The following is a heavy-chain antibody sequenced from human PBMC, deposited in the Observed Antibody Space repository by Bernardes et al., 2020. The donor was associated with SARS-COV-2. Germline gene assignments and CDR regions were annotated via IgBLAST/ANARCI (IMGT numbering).Heavy chain of an antibody. V-gene: IGHV4-31*03. CDR3: ARVPFTLGSGYYLFDY. Sequence: SETLSLTCTVSGGSISTGGYYWSWLRQHPGKGLEWIGYIYYSGNTYYNPSLKSRVTMSVDTPNNQFSLKLSSVTAADTAVYYCARVPFTLGSGYYLFDYWGQGTLVTVSS. CDR1: GGSISTGGYY. CDR2: IYYSGNT. J-gene: IGHJ4*02. D-gene: IGHD3-3*01.